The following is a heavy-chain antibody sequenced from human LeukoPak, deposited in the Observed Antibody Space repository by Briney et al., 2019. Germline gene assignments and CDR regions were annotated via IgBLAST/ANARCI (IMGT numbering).Heavy chain of an antibody. CDR3: ARGRLKRVPFTKVAGALDY. J-gene: IGHJ4*02. CDR1: GYTFRNYG. D-gene: IGHD6-19*01. Sequence: GASVKVSCKASGYTFRNYGITWVRQAPGQGLEWMGWIGTYNGNTDYAQKFQGRVIMTADTSTTTAHMELRSLRSDDTAVYYRARGRLKRVPFTKVAGALDYWGQGTRVTVSS. V-gene: IGHV1-18*01. CDR2: IGTYNGNT.